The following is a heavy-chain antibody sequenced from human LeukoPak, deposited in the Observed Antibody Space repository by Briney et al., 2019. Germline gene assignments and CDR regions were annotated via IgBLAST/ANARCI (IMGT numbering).Heavy chain of an antibody. CDR1: GFTFSSYW. CDR3: AKRGVVIRVILVGFHKEAYYFDS. V-gene: IGHV3-7*03. J-gene: IGHJ4*02. Sequence: GGSLRLSCAASGFTFSSYWMSWVRQAPGKGLEWVANIKQDGSEKYYVDSVKGRFTISRDNAKNSLYLQMNSLRAEDTAVYFCAKRGVVIRVILVGFHKEAYYFDSWGQGALVTVSS. D-gene: IGHD3-22*01. CDR2: IKQDGSEK.